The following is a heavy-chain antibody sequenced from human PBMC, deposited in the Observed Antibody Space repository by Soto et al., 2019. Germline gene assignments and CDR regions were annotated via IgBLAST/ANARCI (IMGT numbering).Heavy chain of an antibody. CDR3: ARQSFSDYCYYGMDV. CDR1: GDSFTSYW. Sequence: GESLKLSRKRSGDSFTSYWISWVRQMPGKGLERIRRSDPSDSYTNYSPSFQGRVTISAGKSISTAYLQWSSLKASDTAMYYCARQSFSDYCYYGMDVWGQGTTVTVSS. D-gene: IGHD3-16*01. CDR2: SDPSDSYT. J-gene: IGHJ6*02. V-gene: IGHV5-10-1*01.